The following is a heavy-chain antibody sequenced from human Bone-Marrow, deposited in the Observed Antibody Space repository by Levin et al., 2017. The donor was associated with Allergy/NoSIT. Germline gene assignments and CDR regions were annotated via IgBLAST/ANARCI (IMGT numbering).Heavy chain of an antibody. CDR2: ISTDNGNT. J-gene: IGHJ4*02. Sequence: ASVKVSCKASGYTFTSYGISWVRQAPGQGLEWMGWISTDNGNTNYAQKLQGRVTMTTDTSTSTAYMELRSLRSDDTAVYYCARDCLGGRAGAYWGQGTLVTVSS. D-gene: IGHD1-1*01. CDR3: ARDCLGGRAGAY. CDR1: GYTFTSYG. V-gene: IGHV1-18*01.